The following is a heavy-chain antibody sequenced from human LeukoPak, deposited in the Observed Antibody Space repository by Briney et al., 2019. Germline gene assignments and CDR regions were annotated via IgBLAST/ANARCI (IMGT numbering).Heavy chain of an antibody. J-gene: IGHJ4*02. Sequence: ASVKVSCKASGFTFTRSAMQWVRQARGQRLEWIGWIVVGSGNTNYAQKFQERVTITRDMSTSTAYMELSSLRSEDTAVYFCAAYCSSTICHGEWGQGALVTVSS. CDR1: GFTFTRSA. V-gene: IGHV1-58*02. CDR2: IVVGSGNT. CDR3: AAYCSSTICHGE. D-gene: IGHD2-2*01.